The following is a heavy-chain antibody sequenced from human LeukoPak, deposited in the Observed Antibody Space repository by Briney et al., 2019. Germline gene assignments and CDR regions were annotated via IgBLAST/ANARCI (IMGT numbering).Heavy chain of an antibody. V-gene: IGHV4-34*01. D-gene: IGHD4-11*01. CDR3: ARLVDYSFDY. CDR2: INHSGST. J-gene: IGHJ4*02. Sequence: SETLSLTCAVYGGSFSGYYWSWIRQPPGKGLEWIGEINHSGSTNYNPSLKSRVTISVDTSKNQFSLKLSSVTAADTAVYYCARLVDYSFDYWGQGTLVTVSS. CDR1: GGSFSGYY.